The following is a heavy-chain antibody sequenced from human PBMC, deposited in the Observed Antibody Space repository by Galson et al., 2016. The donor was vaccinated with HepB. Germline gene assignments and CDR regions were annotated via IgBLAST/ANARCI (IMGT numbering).Heavy chain of an antibody. Sequence: SLRLSCAASGFTFSNYAMSWVRQAPGKGLEWVSSISDSGGRTYYADSVKGRFTISRDNSKNTLYLQMNSLRAEDTAVYYFARESGIAAAGVFDYWGQGTLVTVSS. CDR1: GFTFSNYA. J-gene: IGHJ4*02. D-gene: IGHD6-13*01. CDR3: ARESGIAAAGVFDY. CDR2: ISDSGGRT. V-gene: IGHV3-23*01.